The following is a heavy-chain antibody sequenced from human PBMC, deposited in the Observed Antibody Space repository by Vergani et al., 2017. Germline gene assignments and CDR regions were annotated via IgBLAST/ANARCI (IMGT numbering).Heavy chain of an antibody. CDR3: ARDLEYCSSTSCYTAYYYYMDV. Sequence: VQLVESGGGLEQPGRSLRLSCAASGFTFSDYYMSWIRQAPGKGLEWVSYISSSGSTIYYADSVKGRFTISRDNAKNSLYLQMNSLRAEDTAVYYCARDLEYCSSTSCYTAYYYYMDVWGKGTTVTVSS. CDR1: GFTFSDYY. J-gene: IGHJ6*03. D-gene: IGHD2-2*02. CDR2: ISSSGSTI. V-gene: IGHV3-11*01.